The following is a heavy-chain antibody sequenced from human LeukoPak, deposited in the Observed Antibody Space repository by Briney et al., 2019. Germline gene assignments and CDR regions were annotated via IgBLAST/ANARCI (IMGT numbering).Heavy chain of an antibody. D-gene: IGHD4-11*01. CDR2: IYNRGST. CDR1: DDSVNTYY. J-gene: IGHJ5*02. V-gene: IGHV4-59*02. Sequence: PSETPSLTCIGSDDSVNTYYCSWIRQAPGKGLEWIGYIYNRGSTKYNPSLKSRATISVDTSKNQFSLKLTSVTAADTAVYYCAMSNTVRRPFFDPWGQGTLVTVSS. CDR3: AMSNTVRRPFFDP.